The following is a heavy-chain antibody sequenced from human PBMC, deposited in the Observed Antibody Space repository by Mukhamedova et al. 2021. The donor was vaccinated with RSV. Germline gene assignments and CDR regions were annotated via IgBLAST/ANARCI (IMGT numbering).Heavy chain of an antibody. J-gene: IGHJ4*02. Sequence: YYADSVKGRFTISRDNSKNTLYLQMNSLRAEDTAVYYFATIAAAGNFDYWGQGILVTVSS. CDR3: ATIAAAGNFDY. V-gene: IGHV3-23*01. D-gene: IGHD6-13*01.